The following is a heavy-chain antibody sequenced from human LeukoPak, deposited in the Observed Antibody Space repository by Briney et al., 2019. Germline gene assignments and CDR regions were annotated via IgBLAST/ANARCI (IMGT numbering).Heavy chain of an antibody. CDR2: IYSSGST. CDR3: ATATVTPSGLFYYYYYGMDV. Sequence: GGSLRLSCAASGFTVSSNYMSWVRQAPGKGLEWVSVIYSSGSTYYADSVKGRFTISRDNSKNTLYLQMNSLRAEDTAVYYCATATVTPSGLFYYYYYGMDVWGQGTTVTVSS. V-gene: IGHV3-66*01. D-gene: IGHD4-17*01. CDR1: GFTVSSNY. J-gene: IGHJ6*02.